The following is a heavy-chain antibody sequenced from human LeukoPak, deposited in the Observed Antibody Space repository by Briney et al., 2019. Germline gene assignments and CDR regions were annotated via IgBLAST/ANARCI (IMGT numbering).Heavy chain of an antibody. V-gene: IGHV3-21*01. D-gene: IGHD5-12*01. CDR1: GFTFSSYS. Sequence: GGSLSLSCAASGFTFSSYSMNWVRQAPGKGLEWVSSISSSSSYIYYADSVKGRFTISRDNAKNSLYLQMNSLRAEDTAVYYCAREQVATIDWEDYYYYYMDVWGKGTTVTVSS. J-gene: IGHJ6*03. CDR2: ISSSSSYI. CDR3: AREQVATIDWEDYYYYYMDV.